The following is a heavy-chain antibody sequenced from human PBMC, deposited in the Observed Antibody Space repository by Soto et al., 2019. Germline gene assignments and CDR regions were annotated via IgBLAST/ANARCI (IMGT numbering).Heavy chain of an antibody. J-gene: IGHJ1*01. CDR2: IYASGNT. D-gene: IGHD6-13*01. CDR1: GASISNYY. CDR3: ARESRSAAGTVEH. Sequence: QVQLQESGPGLVKPSETLSLTCTVSGASISNYYWSWIRQPAGKGLEWIGRIYASGNTNYNPSLKSRVTMSVDTSKNQFSLNLNSVTAADTAVYYCARESRSAAGTVEHWGQGTLVTVSS. V-gene: IGHV4-4*07.